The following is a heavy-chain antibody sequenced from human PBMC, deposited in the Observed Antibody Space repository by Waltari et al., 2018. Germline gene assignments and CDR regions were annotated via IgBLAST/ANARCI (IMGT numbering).Heavy chain of an antibody. CDR2: IYYRGST. J-gene: IGHJ5*02. V-gene: IGHV4-39*01. D-gene: IGHD1-26*01. CDR3: ARLGNRRPRTPKWELRSYNWFDP. Sequence: QLQLQESGPGLVKPSETLSLTCTVSGGSISSSSYYWGWIGQPPGKGLGGVGSIYYRGSTYYNPSLKSRVTISVDTSKNQFSLKLSSVTAADTAVYYCARLGNRRPRTPKWELRSYNWFDPWGQGTLVTVSS. CDR1: GGSISSSSYY.